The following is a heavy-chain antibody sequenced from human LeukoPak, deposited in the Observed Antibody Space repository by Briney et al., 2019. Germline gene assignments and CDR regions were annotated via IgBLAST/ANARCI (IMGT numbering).Heavy chain of an antibody. CDR3: SRLDSSGWYVYPKYIDY. CDR2: IYPGDSDT. D-gene: IGHD6-19*01. V-gene: IGHV5-51*01. Sequence: GESPKISCKASGYSFTSYWIDWVRQMPGTGLEWMGIIYPGDSDTRYCHSFHGKVTISADKSISTAYPKWSRLKALDTAMYYCSRLDSSGWYVYPKYIDYWGQGTLVTVSS. J-gene: IGHJ4*02. CDR1: GYSFTSYW.